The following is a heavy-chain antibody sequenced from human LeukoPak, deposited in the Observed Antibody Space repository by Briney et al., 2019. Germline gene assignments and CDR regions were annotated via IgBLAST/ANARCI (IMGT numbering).Heavy chain of an antibody. D-gene: IGHD3-10*01. CDR3: ATPKGYYYGSGPGYFNY. CDR1: GDSISSSNC. J-gene: IGHJ4*02. V-gene: IGHV4-4*02. Sequence: SETLSLTCSVSGDSISSSNCWSWVRQSPGKGLDWIGEICHSGSTNYIPSLKTRVAISMDKSKNQFSLKLTSVTAADTAVYYCATPKGYYYGSGPGYFNYWGQGTLVTVSS. CDR2: ICHSGST.